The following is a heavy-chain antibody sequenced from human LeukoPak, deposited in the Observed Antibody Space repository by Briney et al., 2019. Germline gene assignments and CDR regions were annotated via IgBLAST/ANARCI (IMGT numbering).Heavy chain of an antibody. CDR2: ISYDGNNK. Sequence: GGSLRLSCAASGFTFSHSGMHWVRQAPGKGLEWVAVISYDGNNKYYADSVKGRFTISRDNSKNTLYLQMNSLRVEDTAVYYCAKQFYYGSGSRSLDYWGQGTLVTVSS. J-gene: IGHJ4*02. D-gene: IGHD3-10*01. V-gene: IGHV3-30*18. CDR1: GFTFSHSG. CDR3: AKQFYYGSGSRSLDY.